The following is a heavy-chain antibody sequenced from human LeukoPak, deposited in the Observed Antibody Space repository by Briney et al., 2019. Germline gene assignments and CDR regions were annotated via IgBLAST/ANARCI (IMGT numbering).Heavy chain of an antibody. CDR1: GGSISSGSYY. D-gene: IGHD6-13*01. CDR3: ARDPSSSWSRGDAFDI. CDR2: IYYSGST. Sequence: PSDTLSLTCTVSGGSISSGSYYWSWIRQPAGKGLEWIGSIYYSGSTYYNPSLKSRVTISVDTSKNQFSLKLSSVTAADTAVYYCARDPSSSWSRGDAFDIWGQGTMVTVSS. J-gene: IGHJ3*02. V-gene: IGHV4-39*07.